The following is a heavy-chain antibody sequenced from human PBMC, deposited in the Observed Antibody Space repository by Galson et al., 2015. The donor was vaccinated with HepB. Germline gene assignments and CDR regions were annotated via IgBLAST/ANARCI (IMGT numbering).Heavy chain of an antibody. CDR2: IYPGDSDT. V-gene: IGHV5-51*01. CDR1: GYSFTSYW. D-gene: IGHD2-15*01. CDR3: ARHILPDGVVAASWFDP. Sequence: QSGAEVKKPGESLKISCKGSGYSFTSYWIGWVLQMPGKGLEWMGIIYPGDSDTRYSPSFQGQVTISADKSISTAYLQWSSLKASDTAMYYCARHILPDGVVAASWFDPWGQGTLVTVSS. J-gene: IGHJ5*02.